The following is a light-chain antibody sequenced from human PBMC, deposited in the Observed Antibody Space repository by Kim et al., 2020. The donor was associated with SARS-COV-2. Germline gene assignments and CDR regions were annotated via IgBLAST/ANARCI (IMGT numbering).Light chain of an antibody. Sequence: DIVMTQSPDSLAVSLGARATINCKSSQTVLYSLNNKDYLAWYQQKPGQPPKLLISWASTRESGVPVRFSGSGSETDFTLTISSLQAEDVAVYYCQQYYSLPLTFGGGTKVEI. CDR2: WAS. V-gene: IGKV4-1*01. CDR3: QQYYSLPLT. J-gene: IGKJ4*01. CDR1: QTVLYSLNNKDY.